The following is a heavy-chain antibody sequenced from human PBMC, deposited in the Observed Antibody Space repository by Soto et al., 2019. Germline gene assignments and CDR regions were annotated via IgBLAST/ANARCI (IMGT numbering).Heavy chain of an antibody. CDR2: QYYAGST. Sequence: PSETLSLTCTVSGGSISSGFYYWGWICQPPGKGLEYIGSQYYAGSTYYNPSLKSRVTILVDASKNQFSLKLSSVTAADTAVYFCARGDDFAGNDYFDYWGQGTLVTVSS. V-gene: IGHV4-39*01. CDR1: GGSISSGFYY. CDR3: ARGDDFAGNDYFDY. J-gene: IGHJ4*02. D-gene: IGHD1-1*01.